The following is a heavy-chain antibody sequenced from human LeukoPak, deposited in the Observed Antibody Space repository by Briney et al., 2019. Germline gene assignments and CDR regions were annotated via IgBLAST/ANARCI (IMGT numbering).Heavy chain of an antibody. V-gene: IGHV1-69*04. CDR3: ARAPAGMDV. J-gene: IGHJ6*02. Sequence: GASVKVSCKASGGTFSSYAITWLRQAPGQGLEWMGRIIPIFDIVNYTQKFQGRVTITADTITNTAYMELSSLRSEDTAVYFCARAPAGMDVWGQGTTVIVSS. CDR2: IIPIFDIV. CDR1: GGTFSSYA. D-gene: IGHD1-14*01.